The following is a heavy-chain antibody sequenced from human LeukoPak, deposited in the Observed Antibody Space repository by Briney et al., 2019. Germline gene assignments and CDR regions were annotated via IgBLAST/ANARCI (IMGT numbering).Heavy chain of an antibody. D-gene: IGHD1-14*01. CDR1: GYSISSGYY. CDR3: ACPSGNHLYSFDY. Sequence: PSETLSLTCTVSGYSISSGYYWGWIRQPPGKGLEWTGSIYHSGSTYYNPSLKSRVTISVDTSKNQFSLKLSSVTAADTAVYYCACPSGNHLYSFDYWGQGTLVTVSS. CDR2: IYHSGST. V-gene: IGHV4-38-2*02. J-gene: IGHJ4*02.